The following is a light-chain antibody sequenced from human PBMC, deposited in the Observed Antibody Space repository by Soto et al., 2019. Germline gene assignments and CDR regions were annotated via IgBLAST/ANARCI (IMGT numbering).Light chain of an antibody. V-gene: IGKV3-15*01. CDR1: QSVSSY. J-gene: IGKJ5*01. CDR2: GAS. CDR3: QQYNNWTFS. Sequence: EIVLTQSPATLSLSPGERATLSCRASQSVSSYLLWYQQKPGQTPRLLIYGASSRATGVPARFSGTGSETDFNLTISGLQSEDSAVYSCQQYNNWTFSFGQGTRLEIK.